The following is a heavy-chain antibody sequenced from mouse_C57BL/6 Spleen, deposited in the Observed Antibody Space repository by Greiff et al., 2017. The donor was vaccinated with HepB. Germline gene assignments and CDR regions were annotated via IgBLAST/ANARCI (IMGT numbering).Heavy chain of an antibody. D-gene: IGHD4-1*01. Sequence: EVKLMESGPVLVKPGASVKMSCKASGYTFTDYYMNWVKQSHGKSLEWIGVINPYNGGNSYNQKFKGKATLTVDKSSSTAYMELNSLTSEDSAVYYCARKDWDFYYCDYWGQGTTLTVSS. J-gene: IGHJ2*01. V-gene: IGHV1-19*01. CDR3: ARKDWDFYYCDY. CDR1: GYTFTDYY. CDR2: INPYNGGN.